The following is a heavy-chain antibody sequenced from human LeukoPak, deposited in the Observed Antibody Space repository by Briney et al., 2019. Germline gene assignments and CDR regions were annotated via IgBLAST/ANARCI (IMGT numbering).Heavy chain of an antibody. CDR3: AGLGGDYDILTGYYGYYFDY. Sequence: SETLSLTCTVSGGSISSSSYYWGWLRQPPGKGLEWLGSIYYSGSTYYNPSLKSRVTISVDTSKNQFSLKLSSVTAADSAVYYCAGLGGDYDILTGYYGYYFDYWGQGTLVTVSS. J-gene: IGHJ4*02. D-gene: IGHD3-9*01. CDR1: GGSISSSSYY. V-gene: IGHV4-39*01. CDR2: IYYSGST.